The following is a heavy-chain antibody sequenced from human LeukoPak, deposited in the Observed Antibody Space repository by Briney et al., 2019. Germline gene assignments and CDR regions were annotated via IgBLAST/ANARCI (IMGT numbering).Heavy chain of an antibody. Sequence: SETLSLTCSVSGDSISSTSYYWGWIRQAPGKALEWIGSISHGGNTFYNPSLTSRVSISVDASKDQVSLKAHSLTAADTGIYFCARQKVVVALPARTGFDYWGRGTLVSVSS. J-gene: IGHJ4*02. V-gene: IGHV4-39*01. D-gene: IGHD2-15*01. CDR3: ARQKVVVALPARTGFDY. CDR1: GDSISSTSYY. CDR2: ISHGGNT.